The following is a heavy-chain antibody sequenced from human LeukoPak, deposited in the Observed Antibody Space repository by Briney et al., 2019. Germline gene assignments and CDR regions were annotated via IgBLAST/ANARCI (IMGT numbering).Heavy chain of an antibody. CDR1: GFTLSSYS. J-gene: IGHJ3*02. D-gene: IGHD2-2*02. CDR2: ISSSSSYI. Sequence: GGSLRLSCAASGFTLSSYSMNWVRQAPGKGLEWVSSISSSSSYIYYADSVKGRFTISRDNAKNSLYLQMNGLRADDTAVYYCASRLSYCSSTSCYRAFDIWGQGTMVTVAS. V-gene: IGHV3-21*01. CDR3: ASRLSYCSSTSCYRAFDI.